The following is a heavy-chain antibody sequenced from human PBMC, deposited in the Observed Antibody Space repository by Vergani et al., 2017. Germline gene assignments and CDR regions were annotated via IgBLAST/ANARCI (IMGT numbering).Heavy chain of an antibody. V-gene: IGHV4-39*01. Sequence: QLHLQESGPGLVKPSETLSLTCTVSGGSITSSSYYWGWIRQPPGKGLEWIGNIYHGGGAYYNPSLKGRVTISVDTSKNQFSLGVTSVTAADTAIYFCARTGGFILRYFHWALWGQGTLVTVSS. CDR3: ARTGGFILRYFHWAL. CDR2: IYHGGGA. D-gene: IGHD3-9*01. CDR1: GGSITSSSYY. J-gene: IGHJ4*02.